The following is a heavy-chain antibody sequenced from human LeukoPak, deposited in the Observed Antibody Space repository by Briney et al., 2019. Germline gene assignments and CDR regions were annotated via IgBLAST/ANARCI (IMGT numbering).Heavy chain of an antibody. Sequence: GGTLRLSCAASGFTFSSYWMSWVRQAPGKGLEWVANIKQDGSEKYYVDSVKGRFTISRDNAKNSLYLQMNSLRAEDTAVYYCARAGRRSSWYYFDYWGQGTLVTVS. CDR2: IKQDGSEK. CDR1: GFTFSSYW. J-gene: IGHJ4*02. CDR3: ARAGRRSSWYYFDY. D-gene: IGHD6-13*01. V-gene: IGHV3-7*01.